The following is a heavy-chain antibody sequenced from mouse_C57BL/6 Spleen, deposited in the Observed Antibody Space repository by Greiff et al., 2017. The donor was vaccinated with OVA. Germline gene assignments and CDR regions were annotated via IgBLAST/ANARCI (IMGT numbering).Heavy chain of an antibody. CDR3: ARRDDYDGYYAMDY. D-gene: IGHD2-4*01. J-gene: IGHJ4*01. V-gene: IGHV2-2*01. CDR2: IWSGGST. Sequence: VQLQESGPGLVQPSQSLSITCTVSGFSLTSYGVHWVRQSPGKGLEWLGVIWSGGSTDYNAAFISRLSISKDNSKSQVFFKMNSLQADDTAIYYCARRDDYDGYYAMDYWGQGTSVTVSS. CDR1: GFSLTSYG.